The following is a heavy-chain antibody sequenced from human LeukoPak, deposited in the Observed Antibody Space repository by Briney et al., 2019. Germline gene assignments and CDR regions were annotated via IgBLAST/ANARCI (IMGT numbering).Heavy chain of an antibody. D-gene: IGHD2-2*01. V-gene: IGHV3-23*01. CDR2: IRGGGDT. Sequence: GGSLRLSCAASGFSFSNYAMSWVRQAPARGPEWVSSIRGGGDTFYADSVKGRFTLSRDDSRNTVYFQLNDFRVEDTANYYCAKANWVSNADAVWWGQGTQVTVSS. CDR1: GFSFSNYA. CDR3: AKANWVSNADAVW. J-gene: IGHJ4*02.